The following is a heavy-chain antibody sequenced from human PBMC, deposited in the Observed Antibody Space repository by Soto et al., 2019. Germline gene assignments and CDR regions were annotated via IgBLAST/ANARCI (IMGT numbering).Heavy chain of an antibody. V-gene: IGHV4-38-2*01. J-gene: IGHJ6*02. CDR2: IYHSGTT. CDR3: ARVRCSSTSCSMHYYYGMDV. CDR1: GYSISSGYY. D-gene: IGHD2-2*01. Sequence: PSETLSLTCAVSGYSISSGYYWGWMRQPPGEGLEWIGIIYHSGTTYYNPSLKGRVTISVGTSKKQFSLKLSSVTAADTAVYYCARVRCSSTSCSMHYYYGMDVWGQGTTVTVSS.